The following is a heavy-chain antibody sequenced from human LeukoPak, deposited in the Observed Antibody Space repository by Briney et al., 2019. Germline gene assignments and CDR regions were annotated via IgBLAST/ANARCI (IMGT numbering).Heavy chain of an antibody. CDR2: ISGSGGST. V-gene: IGHV3-23*01. CDR3: AKDLFFSPVDTAMVTDY. D-gene: IGHD5-18*01. CDR1: GFTFSSYA. Sequence: GGSLRLPCTASGFTFSSYAMSWVRQAPGKALEWVSDISGSGGSTYYADSVKGRFTISRDNSKNTLYLQMNSLRAEDTAVYYCAKDLFFSPVDTAMVTDYWGQGTLVTVSS. J-gene: IGHJ4*02.